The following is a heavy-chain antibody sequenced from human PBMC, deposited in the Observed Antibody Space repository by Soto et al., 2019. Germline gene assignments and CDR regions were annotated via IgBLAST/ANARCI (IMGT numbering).Heavy chain of an antibody. CDR3: ARERVGHSAMDV. V-gene: IGHV4-59*01. D-gene: IGHD1-26*01. Sequence: QVQLQESGPGLVKPSETLSLMCTVSGGSITNYYWSWIRQSPAKGLEWIGYISDSGSTKNNLSLKSRVTISVDTSKNQFSLKLTSVTAADTAVYYCARERVGHSAMDVWGQGTTVTVSS. J-gene: IGHJ6*02. CDR2: ISDSGST. CDR1: GGSITNYY.